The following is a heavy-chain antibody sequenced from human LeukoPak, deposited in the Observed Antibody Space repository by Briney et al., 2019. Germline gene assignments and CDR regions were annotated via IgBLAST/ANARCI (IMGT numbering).Heavy chain of an antibody. J-gene: IGHJ4*02. D-gene: IGHD5-18*01. Sequence: PSETLSLTCTVSGGSISSSSYYWGWIRQPPGKGLEWIGSIYYSGSTYYNPSLKSRVTISVDTSKNQFSLKVSSVTAADTAIYYCARWGYYYGTVNDYWGQGTLVTVSS. CDR1: GGSISSSSYY. CDR3: ARWGYYYGTVNDY. V-gene: IGHV4-39*01. CDR2: IYYSGST.